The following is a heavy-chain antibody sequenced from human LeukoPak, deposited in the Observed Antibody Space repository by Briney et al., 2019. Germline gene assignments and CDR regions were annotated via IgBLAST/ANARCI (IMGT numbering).Heavy chain of an antibody. CDR2: INHSGST. Sequence: SETLSLTCTVSGGSISPFYWNWIRQPPGKGLEWIGEINHSGSTNYNPSLKSRVTISVDTSKNQFSLKLSSVTAADTAVYYCARFRLGYCTNGVCYYFDYWGQGTLVTVSS. J-gene: IGHJ4*02. V-gene: IGHV4-34*01. CDR3: ARFRLGYCTNGVCYYFDY. CDR1: GGSISPFY. D-gene: IGHD2-8*01.